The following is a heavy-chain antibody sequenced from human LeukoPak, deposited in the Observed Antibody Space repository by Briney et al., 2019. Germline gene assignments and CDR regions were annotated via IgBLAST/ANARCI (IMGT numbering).Heavy chain of an antibody. CDR1: GFTFSSYA. V-gene: IGHV3-23*01. D-gene: IGHD3-16*01. CDR3: AKDMVRRPPIIMITFGGVYSRQLGY. Sequence: GGSLRLSCAASGFTFSSYAMSWVRQAPGKGLEWVSAISGSGVSTYYADSVKGRFTISRDNSKNTLYLQMNSLRAEDTAVYYCAKDMVRRPPIIMITFGGVYSRQLGYWGQGTLVTVSS. J-gene: IGHJ4*02. CDR2: ISGSGVST.